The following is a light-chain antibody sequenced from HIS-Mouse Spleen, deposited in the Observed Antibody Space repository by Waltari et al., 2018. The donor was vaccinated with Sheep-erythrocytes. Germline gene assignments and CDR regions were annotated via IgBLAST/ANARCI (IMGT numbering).Light chain of an antibody. CDR3: CSYAGSSTPWV. V-gene: IGLV2-23*01. CDR1: SSDVGSYNL. CDR2: AGR. J-gene: IGLJ3*02. Sequence: QSALTQPASVSGSPGQSITISCTGTSSDVGSYNLVSWYQQHPGKAPKFMIYAGRKRPSGVSNRFSGSQSGNTASQTHSGLQAEDEADYYCCSYAGSSTPWVFGGGTKLTVL.